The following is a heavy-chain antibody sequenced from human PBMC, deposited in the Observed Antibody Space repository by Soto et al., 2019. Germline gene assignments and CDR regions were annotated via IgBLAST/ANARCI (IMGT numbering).Heavy chain of an antibody. CDR1: GGTFSSYT. V-gene: IGHV1-69*02. CDR2: IIPMFGIA. Sequence: QVQLVQSGAEVKKTGSSVKVSCKASGGTFSSYTISWVRQAPGQGLEWMGRIIPMFGIANYAQKFQGRVTITADKSTSTAYMELRSLRSEDTAVYYCARGYGDSHDYWGQGTLVTVSX. D-gene: IGHD4-17*01. CDR3: ARGYGDSHDY. J-gene: IGHJ4*02.